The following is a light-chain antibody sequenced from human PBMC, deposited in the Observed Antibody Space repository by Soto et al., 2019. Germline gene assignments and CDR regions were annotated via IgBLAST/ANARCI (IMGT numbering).Light chain of an antibody. Sequence: DIVLTQSPGTLSLSPGERATLSCRASQGVSANHLTWYQHKPGQAPRILMCGSSTRDTGIPDRFSGSVSGTDFTLTISRLEPEDFAVYFCQQYSRSPFTFGPGTKVDI. CDR3: QQYSRSPFT. V-gene: IGKV3-20*01. CDR1: QGVSANH. J-gene: IGKJ3*01. CDR2: GSS.